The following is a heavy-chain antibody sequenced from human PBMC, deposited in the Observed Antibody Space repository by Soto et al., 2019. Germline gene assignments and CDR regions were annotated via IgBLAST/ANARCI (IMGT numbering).Heavy chain of an antibody. CDR3: ARSTYYDILTGSYYYYAMDV. CDR2: IYSEGTP. V-gene: IGHV3-53*01. D-gene: IGHD3-9*01. J-gene: IGHJ6*02. Sequence: GSLRLSCAASGFTVGSNYMSWVRQAPGKGLEWVSVIYSEGTPYYADSVKGQFTISRENSNNTLYLHMNNLRAEDTAVYYCARSTYYDILTGSYYYYAMDVWGQGTTVTVSS. CDR1: GFTVGSNY.